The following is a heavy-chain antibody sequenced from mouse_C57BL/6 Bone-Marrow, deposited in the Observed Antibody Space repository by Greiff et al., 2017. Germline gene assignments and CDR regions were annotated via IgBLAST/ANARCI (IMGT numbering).Heavy chain of an antibody. CDR1: GYTFTSYT. CDR2: INPSSGYT. J-gene: IGHJ4*01. D-gene: IGHD6-1*01. Sequence: QVQLQQSGAELARPGASVKMSCKASGYTFTSYTMNWVKQRPGQGLEWIGYINPSSGYTKYNQTFKDKATLTADNSSSTAYMQLSSLTSEDSAVYYCARGLLYYYAMDYWGQGTSVTVSS. CDR3: ARGLLYYYAMDY. V-gene: IGHV1-4*01.